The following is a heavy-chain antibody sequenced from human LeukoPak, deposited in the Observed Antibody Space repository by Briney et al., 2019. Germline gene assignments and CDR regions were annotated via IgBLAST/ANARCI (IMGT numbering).Heavy chain of an antibody. CDR2: INPNSGGT. Sequence: ASVKVSCKASGYTFTGYYMHWVRQAPGQGLEWMGWINPNSGGTNYAQKFQGRVTMTRDTSISTAYMELSRLRSDDTAVYYCARASGSGWCEDYWGQGTLVTVSS. CDR3: ARASGSGWCEDY. V-gene: IGHV1-2*02. CDR1: GYTFTGYY. J-gene: IGHJ4*02. D-gene: IGHD6-19*01.